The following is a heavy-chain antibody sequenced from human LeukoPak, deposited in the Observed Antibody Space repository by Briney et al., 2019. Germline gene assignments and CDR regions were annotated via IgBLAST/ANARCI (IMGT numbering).Heavy chain of an antibody. V-gene: IGHV3-30*02. J-gene: IGHJ4*02. D-gene: IGHD6-13*01. Sequence: GGSLRLSCAASGFTFSTYGIHWVRQAPGKGLEWVSFIRYDGSKKSYADSVKGRFTISRDNAKNSLYLQMNSLRGEDTAVYYCARDSGSWYVGYWGQGTLVTVSS. CDR2: IRYDGSKK. CDR3: ARDSGSWYVGY. CDR1: GFTFSTYG.